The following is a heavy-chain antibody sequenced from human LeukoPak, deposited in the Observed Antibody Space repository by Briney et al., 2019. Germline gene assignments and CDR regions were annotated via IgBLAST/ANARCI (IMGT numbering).Heavy chain of an antibody. D-gene: IGHD3-22*01. V-gene: IGHV3-23*01. J-gene: IGHJ3*02. CDR2: ISGSGGST. CDR1: GFTFSSYA. CDR3: AKDSLPYLYYDSSGYYPVQDAFDI. Sequence: GGSLRLSCAASGFTFSSYAVSWVRQAPGKGLEWVSAISGSGGSTYYADSVKGRFTISRDNSKNTLYLQMNSLRAEDTAVYYCAKDSLPYLYYDSSGYYPVQDAFDIWGQGKMVTVSS.